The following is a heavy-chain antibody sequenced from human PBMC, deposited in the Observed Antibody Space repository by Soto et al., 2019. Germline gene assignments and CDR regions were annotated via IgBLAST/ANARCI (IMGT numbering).Heavy chain of an antibody. V-gene: IGHV3-23*01. CDR3: AKDGDIVVVPAAELDY. D-gene: IGHD2-2*01. CDR2: ISGSGGST. J-gene: IGHJ4*02. Sequence: GGSLRLSCAASGFTFSSYAMSWVRQAPGKGLEWVSAISGSGGSTYYADSVKGRFTISRDNSKNTLYLQMNSLRAEDTAVYYCAKDGDIVVVPAAELDYWGQGTLVTVSS. CDR1: GFTFSSYA.